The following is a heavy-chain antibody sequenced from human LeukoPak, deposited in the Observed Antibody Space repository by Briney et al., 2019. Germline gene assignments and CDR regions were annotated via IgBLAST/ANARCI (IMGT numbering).Heavy chain of an antibody. V-gene: IGHV3-23*01. CDR1: GFTFSSYA. CDR3: AKVPYYYDSSGNTREWFDP. CDR2: ISSSGSST. D-gene: IGHD3-22*01. J-gene: IGHJ5*02. Sequence: GGSLRLSCAASGFTFSSYAMSWVRQAPGKGLEWVSAISSSGSSTYYADSVKGRFTISRDNSKNTLYLQMNSLRAEDTAVYYCAKVPYYYDSSGNTREWFDPWGQGTLVTVSS.